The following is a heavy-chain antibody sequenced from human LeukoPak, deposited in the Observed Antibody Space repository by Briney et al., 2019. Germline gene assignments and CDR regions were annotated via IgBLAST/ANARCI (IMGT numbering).Heavy chain of an antibody. Sequence: SLRLSCVASGFPFSSYWMSWVRQAPGKGVEWVANIKQDGSKKSYVDSVKGRFTISRDNAKNSLYLQMNSLRAEDTAIYYCTRVGYIDEGIDYWGQGTLVTVSS. CDR3: TRVGYIDEGIDY. J-gene: IGHJ4*02. V-gene: IGHV3-7*04. CDR2: IKQDGSKK. D-gene: IGHD5-24*01. CDR1: GFPFSSYW.